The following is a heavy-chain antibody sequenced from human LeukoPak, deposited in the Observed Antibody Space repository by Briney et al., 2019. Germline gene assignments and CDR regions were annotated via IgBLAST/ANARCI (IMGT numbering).Heavy chain of an antibody. J-gene: IGHJ6*03. CDR2: IYTSGST. Sequence: SETLSLTCTVSGGSISSYYWSWIRQPAGKGLEWIGRIYTSGSTNYNPSLKSRVTMSVDTSKNQFSLKLSSVTAADTAGYYCARNLRYYGAGSYTYYYYYYMDVWGKGTTVTVSS. CDR1: GGSISSYY. CDR3: ARNLRYYGAGSYTYYYYYYMDV. V-gene: IGHV4-4*07. D-gene: IGHD3-10*01.